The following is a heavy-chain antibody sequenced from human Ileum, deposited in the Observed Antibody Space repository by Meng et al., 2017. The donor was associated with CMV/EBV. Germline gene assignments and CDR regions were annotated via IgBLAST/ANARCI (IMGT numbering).Heavy chain of an antibody. J-gene: IGHJ6*02. CDR1: GGTFSSYA. CDR2: IIPIFGTA. V-gene: IGHV1-69*05. CDR3: ARVSSVDQLLFFSYYGMDV. D-gene: IGHD2-2*01. Sequence: SVKVSCKASGGTFSSYAISWVRQAPGQGLEWMGGIIPIFGTANYAQKFQGRVTITTDESTSTAYMELSSLRSEDTAVYYCARVSSVDQLLFFSYYGMDVWGQGTTVTVSS.